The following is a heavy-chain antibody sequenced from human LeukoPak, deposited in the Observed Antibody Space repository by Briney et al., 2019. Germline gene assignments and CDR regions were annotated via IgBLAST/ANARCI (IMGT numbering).Heavy chain of an antibody. CDR2: MNPNSGNT. D-gene: IGHD3-16*02. V-gene: IGHV1-8*03. J-gene: IGHJ4*02. CDR3: ARVVVLITFGGVIAQDY. Sequence: ASVKVSCKASGYTFTNYDINWVRQATGQGLEWMGWMNPNSGNTGYAQKFQDRITITRNTSISTAYMELSSLRSDDTAVYYCARVVVLITFGGVIAQDYWGQGTLVTVSS. CDR1: GYTFTNYD.